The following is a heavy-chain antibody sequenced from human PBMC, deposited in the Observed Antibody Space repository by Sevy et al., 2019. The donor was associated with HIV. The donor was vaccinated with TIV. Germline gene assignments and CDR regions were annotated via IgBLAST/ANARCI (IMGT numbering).Heavy chain of an antibody. CDR1: GFTFDDYT. V-gene: IGHV3-49*03. CDR3: TRDLGYYDSSRMYDY. J-gene: IGHJ4*02. D-gene: IGHD3-22*01. Sequence: GGSLRLSCTASGFTFDDYTMSWFRQAPGKGLEWVGFIRSKAYGGTTEYAASVKGRFTISREDSKSIAFLQMNSLKTEDTAVYYCTRDLGYYDSSRMYDYWGQGTLVTVSS. CDR2: IRSKAYGGTT.